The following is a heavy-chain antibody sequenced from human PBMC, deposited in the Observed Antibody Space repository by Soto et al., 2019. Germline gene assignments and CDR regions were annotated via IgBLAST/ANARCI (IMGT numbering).Heavy chain of an antibody. J-gene: IGHJ4*02. V-gene: IGHV3-30*18. CDR3: AKDPVRVRYSYGSQFDY. CDR2: ISYDGSNK. CDR1: GFTFSSYG. D-gene: IGHD5-18*01. Sequence: GGSLRLSCAASGFTFSSYGMHWVRQAPGKGLEWVAVISYDGSNKYYADSVKGRFTISRDNSKNTLYLQMNSLRAEDTAVYYCAKDPVRVRYSYGSQFDYWGQGTLVTVSS.